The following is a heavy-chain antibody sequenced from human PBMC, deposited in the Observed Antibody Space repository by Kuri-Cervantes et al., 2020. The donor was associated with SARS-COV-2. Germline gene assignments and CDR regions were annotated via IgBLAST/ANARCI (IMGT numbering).Heavy chain of an antibody. Sequence: ASVKVSCRASGYTFTGYYIHWVRQAPGERLEWMGWINPSGGGTKYAQKFEGWVTLTRDTSIATAYMEVSRLRSDDTAVYYCARGARITILGVLIGGRENPFFDPWGQGTQVTVSS. CDR2: INPSGGGT. CDR3: ARGARITILGVLIGGRENPFFDP. V-gene: IGHV1-2*04. J-gene: IGHJ5*02. D-gene: IGHD3-3*01. CDR1: GYTFTGYY.